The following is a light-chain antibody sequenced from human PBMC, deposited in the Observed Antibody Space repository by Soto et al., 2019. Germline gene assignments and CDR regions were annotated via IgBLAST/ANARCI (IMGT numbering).Light chain of an antibody. Sequence: DIQMTQSPSSLSASVGDRVTITCRASQGISNYLAWYQQNPGKVPKLLIYVASTLQSGVPSRFSGIGSGTEFTLTISTLQPEGVAIYYGQDYNSAPFTFGPGTKVDIK. CDR2: VAS. CDR3: QDYNSAPFT. J-gene: IGKJ3*01. CDR1: QGISNY. V-gene: IGKV1-27*01.